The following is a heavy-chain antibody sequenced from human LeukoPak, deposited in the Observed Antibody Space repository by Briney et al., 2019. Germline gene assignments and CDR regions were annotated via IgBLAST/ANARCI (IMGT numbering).Heavy chain of an antibody. Sequence: GGSVRLSCSASGFTFSTFPMHWGRQAPGKGLEYFSAISRNGDTTYYADSVKGRFTISRDNSKNTLYLQMSSLRPEDTAVYYCVKALTHDAFDIWAQG. V-gene: IGHV3-64D*06. CDR3: VKALTHDAFDI. J-gene: IGHJ3*02. CDR2: ISRNGDTT. CDR1: GFTFSTFP.